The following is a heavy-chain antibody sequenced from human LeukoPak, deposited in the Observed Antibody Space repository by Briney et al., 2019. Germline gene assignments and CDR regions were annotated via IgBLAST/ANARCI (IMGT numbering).Heavy chain of an antibody. V-gene: IGHV1-58*02. Sequence: SVKVSCKASGFTFTSSAMQWVRQARGQRLGWIGWIVVGSGNTNYAQKLHERVDITSDMTTSTAYMVLSSVGSGDTAVYYCAAARSARYCSGTSCPSPHFDYWGQGTLVTVSS. CDR3: AAARSARYCSGTSCPSPHFDY. CDR2: IVVGSGNT. CDR1: GFTFTSSA. J-gene: IGHJ4*02. D-gene: IGHD2-2*01.